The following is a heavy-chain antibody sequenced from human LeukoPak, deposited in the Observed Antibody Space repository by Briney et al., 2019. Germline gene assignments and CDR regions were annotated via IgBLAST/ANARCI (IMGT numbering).Heavy chain of an antibody. CDR2: ISAYNGNT. V-gene: IGHV1-18*01. D-gene: IGHD3-22*01. Sequence: VSVKVSCKASGYIFTSYGISWVRQAPGQGLEWMGWISAYNGNTNYAQKLQGRVSMTTDTSTSTAYMELRSLRSDDTAVYYCARIVSYDSSGYYLDWGQGTLVTVSS. J-gene: IGHJ4*02. CDR1: GYIFTSYG. CDR3: ARIVSYDSSGYYLD.